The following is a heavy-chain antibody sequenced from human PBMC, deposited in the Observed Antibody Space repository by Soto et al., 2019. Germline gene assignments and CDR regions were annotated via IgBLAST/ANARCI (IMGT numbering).Heavy chain of an antibody. J-gene: IGHJ6*03. V-gene: IGHV1-18*01. CDR2: ISAYNGNT. D-gene: IGHD3-10*01. CDR1: GYTFTSYG. CDR3: ARERDMVRGPKLYYYMDV. Sequence: GASVKVSCKASGYTFTSYGISWVRQAPGQGLEWMGWISAYNGNTNYAQKLQGRVTMTTDTSTSTAYMELRSLRSDDTAVYYCARERDMVRGPKLYYYMDVWGKGTTVTVSS.